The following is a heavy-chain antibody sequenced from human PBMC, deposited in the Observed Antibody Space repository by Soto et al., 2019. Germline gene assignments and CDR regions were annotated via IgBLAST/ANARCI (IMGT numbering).Heavy chain of an antibody. CDR2: IIPIFGTA. CDR3: ARSSSWANWFDP. Sequence: QVQLVQSGAEVKKPGSSVKVSCKAVGGTFSSYAVRWVRQAPGQGLEWMGGIIPIFGTANYAQKFQGRVTITADESTSTAYMELSSLRSADTAVYYCARSSSWANWFDPWGQGTLVTVSS. V-gene: IGHV1-69*12. J-gene: IGHJ5*02. D-gene: IGHD6-13*01. CDR1: GGTFSSYA.